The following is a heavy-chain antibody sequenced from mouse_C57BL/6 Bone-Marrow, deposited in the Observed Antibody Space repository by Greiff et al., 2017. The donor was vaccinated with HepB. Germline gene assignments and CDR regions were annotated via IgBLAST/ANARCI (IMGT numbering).Heavy chain of an antibody. CDR1: GYTFTSYG. J-gene: IGHJ3*01. V-gene: IGHV1-81*01. D-gene: IGHD1-1*01. Sequence: QVQLKQSGAELARPGASVKLSCKASGYTFTSYGISWVKQRTGQGLEWIGEIYPRSGNTYYNEKFKGKATLTADKSSSTAYMELRSLTSEDSAVYFCARRGTTVVEGFAYWGQGTLVTVSA. CDR2: IYPRSGNT. CDR3: ARRGTTVVEGFAY.